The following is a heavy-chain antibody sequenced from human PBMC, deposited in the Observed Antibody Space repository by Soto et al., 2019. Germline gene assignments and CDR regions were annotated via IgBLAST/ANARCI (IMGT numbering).Heavy chain of an antibody. CDR3: ARDDGYSSSSGGQSVMDV. Sequence: HPGGSLRLSCAASGFTFSSYWMHWVRQAPGKGLVWVSRINSDGSSTSYADSVKGRFTISRDNAKNTLYLQMNSLRAEDTAVYYCARDDGYSSSSGGQSVMDVWGKGTTVTVSS. CDR1: GFTFSSYW. J-gene: IGHJ6*04. CDR2: INSDGSST. V-gene: IGHV3-74*01. D-gene: IGHD6-6*01.